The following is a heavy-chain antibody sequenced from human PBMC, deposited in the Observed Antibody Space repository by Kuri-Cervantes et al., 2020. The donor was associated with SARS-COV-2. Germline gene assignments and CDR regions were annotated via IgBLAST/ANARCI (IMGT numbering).Heavy chain of an antibody. D-gene: IGHD6-13*01. J-gene: IGHJ3*02. CDR1: GFTFSSYA. Sequence: GGSLRLSCAASGFTFSSYAMSWVRQAPGKGLEWVSAISGSGGSTYYADSVKGRFTISRDNSKNTLYLQMYSLRAEDTAVYYCAKTEQMGGAFDIWGQGTMVTVSS. CDR3: AKTEQMGGAFDI. V-gene: IGHV3-23*01. CDR2: ISGSGGST.